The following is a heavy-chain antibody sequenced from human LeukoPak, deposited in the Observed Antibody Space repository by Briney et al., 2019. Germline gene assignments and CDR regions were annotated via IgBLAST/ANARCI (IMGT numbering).Heavy chain of an antibody. CDR2: IYPGDSDT. CDR3: QKTSYDILTGYSEYFDY. D-gene: IGHD3-9*01. CDR1: GYSFTSYW. J-gene: IGHJ4*02. V-gene: IGHV5-51*01. Sequence: GESLKISCKGSGYSFTSYWIGWVRQMPGTGLQWMGIIYPGDSDTRYSPSFQGQVTISADKSIGTAYLQWSSLKASDTVFFFKQKTSYDILTGYSEYFDYWGQGTLVTVSS.